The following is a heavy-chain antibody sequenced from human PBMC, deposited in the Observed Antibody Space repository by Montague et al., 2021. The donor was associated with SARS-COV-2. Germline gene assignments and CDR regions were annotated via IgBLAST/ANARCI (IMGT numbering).Heavy chain of an antibody. CDR3: ARHGAFRYYYFDY. V-gene: IGHV4-34*01. CDR1: GGSFSTYS. D-gene: IGHD2/OR15-2a*01. CDR2: IHHGGST. J-gene: IGHJ4*02. Sequence: SETLSLTCAVHGGSFSTYSWNWIRQPPGKGLEWIGEIHHGGSTNYNPSLKSRVTISADTSKNQFSLKLTSVAAEDTAVYYCARHGAFRYYYFDYWGQGTLVTVSS.